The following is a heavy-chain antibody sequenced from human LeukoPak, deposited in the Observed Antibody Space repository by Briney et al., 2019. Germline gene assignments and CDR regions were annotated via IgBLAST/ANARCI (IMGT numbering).Heavy chain of an antibody. CDR1: GGSISSSSYY. V-gene: IGHV4-39*01. CDR3: AIASMIAVVIKEAHAFDI. J-gene: IGHJ3*02. D-gene: IGHD3-22*01. Sequence: SETLSLTCTVPGGSISSSSYYWGWIRQPPGKGLEWIGSIYYSGSTYYNPSLKSRVTISVDTSKNQFSLKLSSVTAADTAVYYCAIASMIAVVIKEAHAFDIWGQGTMVTVSS. CDR2: IYYSGST.